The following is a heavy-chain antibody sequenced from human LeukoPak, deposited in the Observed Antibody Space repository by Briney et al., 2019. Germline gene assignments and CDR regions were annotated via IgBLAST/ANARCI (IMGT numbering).Heavy chain of an antibody. V-gene: IGHV1-2*02. J-gene: IGHJ6*03. Sequence: ASVKVSCKASGYTFTGYYMHWVRQAPGQGLEWMGWINPNSGGTNYAQKFQGRATMTRDTSISTAYMELSRLRSDDTAVYYCAREGGGTNHYYYYYMDVWGKGTTVTVSS. CDR1: GYTFTGYY. CDR3: AREGGGTNHYYYYYMDV. CDR2: INPNSGGT. D-gene: IGHD1-14*01.